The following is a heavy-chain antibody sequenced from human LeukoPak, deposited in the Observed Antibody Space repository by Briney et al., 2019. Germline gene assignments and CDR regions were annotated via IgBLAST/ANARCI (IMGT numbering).Heavy chain of an antibody. CDR3: YSAITDYYYYGMDV. J-gene: IGHJ6*02. V-gene: IGHV3-7*01. D-gene: IGHD3-10*01. CDR2: IKQDGSEK. Sequence: GGSLRLSCAASGFTFSSYWMSWVRQDPGKGMEWVANIKQDGSEKYYVDSVKGRFTISRDNAKNSLYLQMNSLRAEATSVYYCYSAITDYYYYGMDVWGQGTTVTVSS. CDR1: GFTFSSYW.